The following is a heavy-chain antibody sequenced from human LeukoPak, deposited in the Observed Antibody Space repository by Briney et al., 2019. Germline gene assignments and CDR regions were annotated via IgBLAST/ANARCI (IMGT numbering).Heavy chain of an antibody. CDR1: GGSISSFY. V-gene: IGHV4-59*01. CDR2: IYYSGST. J-gene: IGHJ4*02. Sequence: PSETLSLTCTVSGGSISSFYWSWIRQPPGKGLEWLGYIYYSGSTNYSPSLKSRVAISVDTSKNQFSLTLSSVTAADTAVYYCARGKYGDYVRVYYFDYWGQGTLVTVSS. CDR3: ARGKYGDYVRVYYFDY. D-gene: IGHD4-17*01.